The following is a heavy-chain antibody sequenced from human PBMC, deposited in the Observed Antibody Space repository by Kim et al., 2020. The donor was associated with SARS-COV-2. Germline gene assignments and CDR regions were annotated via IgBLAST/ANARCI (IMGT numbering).Heavy chain of an antibody. CDR1: GFTFSSYG. CDR3: AREGLATAEIDY. CDR2: IWYDGSNK. J-gene: IGHJ4*02. V-gene: IGHV3-33*01. Sequence: GGSLRLSCAASGFTFSSYGMHWVRQAPGKGLEWVAVIWYDGSNKYYADSVKGRFTISRDNAKNTLYLQMNSLRAEDTAIYYCAREGLATAEIDYWGQGTLVTVSS. D-gene: IGHD5-18*01.